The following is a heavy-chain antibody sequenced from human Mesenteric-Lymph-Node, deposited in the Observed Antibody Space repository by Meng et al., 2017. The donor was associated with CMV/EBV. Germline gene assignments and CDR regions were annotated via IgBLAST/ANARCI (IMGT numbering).Heavy chain of an antibody. CDR1: GGSFSGYY. J-gene: IGHJ3*02. CDR2: INHSGST. D-gene: IGHD3-22*01. V-gene: IGHV4-34*01. Sequence: GSLRLSCAVYGGSFSGYYWSWIRQPPGKGLEWIGEINHSGSTNYNPSLKSRVTISVDTSKNQFSLKLSSVTAADTAVYYCARTTMKEAFDIWGQGTMVTVSS. CDR3: ARTTMKEAFDI.